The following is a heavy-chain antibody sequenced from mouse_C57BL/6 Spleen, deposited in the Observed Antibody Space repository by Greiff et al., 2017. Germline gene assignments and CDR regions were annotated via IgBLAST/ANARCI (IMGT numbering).Heavy chain of an antibody. CDR2: IYPGSGST. V-gene: IGHV1-55*01. CDR1: GYTFTSYW. D-gene: IGHD1-1*01. J-gene: IGHJ3*01. Sequence: QVQLKQPGAELVKPGASVKMSCKASGYTFTSYWITWVKQRPGQGLEWIGDIYPGSGSTNYNEKFKSKATLTVDTSSSTPYMQLSSLTSEDSAVYYCATGGSSWFAYWGQGTLVTVSA. CDR3: ATGGSSWFAY.